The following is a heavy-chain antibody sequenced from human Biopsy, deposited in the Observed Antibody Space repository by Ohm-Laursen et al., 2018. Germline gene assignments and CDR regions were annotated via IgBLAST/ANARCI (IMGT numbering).Heavy chain of an antibody. CDR2: IYYSVRT. CDR1: GDSVTKYY. V-gene: IGHV4-59*02. D-gene: IGHD2-2*01. J-gene: IGHJ6*02. Sequence: SQTLSLTCTVSGDSVTKYYWSWIRQPPGKGLEWIGHIYYSVRTNYNPSLQSRVSISVDTSRNQVSLTLNSVTAADTAVYFCARDVKRYCSGTSCYSGYFGMDVWGQGTTVTVS. CDR3: ARDVKRYCSGTSCYSGYFGMDV.